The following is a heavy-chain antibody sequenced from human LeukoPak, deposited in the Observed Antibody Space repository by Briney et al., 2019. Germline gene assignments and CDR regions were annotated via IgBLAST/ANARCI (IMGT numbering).Heavy chain of an antibody. D-gene: IGHD1-26*01. CDR2: IYYSGGT. CDR1: GGSISSYY. V-gene: IGHV4-59*01. J-gene: IGHJ6*02. CDR3: ARGEYSGSYYGTYYYYGMDV. Sequence: SETLSLTCTVSGGSISSYYWSWIRQPPGKGLEWIGYIYYSGGTNYNPSLKSRVTISVDTSKNQFSLKLSSVTAADTAVYYCARGEYSGSYYGTYYYYGMDVWGQGTTVTVSS.